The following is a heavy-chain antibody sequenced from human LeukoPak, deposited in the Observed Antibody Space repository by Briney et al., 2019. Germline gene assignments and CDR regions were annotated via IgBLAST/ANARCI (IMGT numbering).Heavy chain of an antibody. CDR2: IWYDGSNK. V-gene: IGHV3-33*08. D-gene: IGHD3-10*01. J-gene: IGHJ6*04. CDR3: ARRRGSGSYYRYYYYGMDV. CDR1: GFSFSDYA. Sequence: SGGSLRLSCAASGFSFSDYAMHWVRQAPGKGLEWVAVIWYDGSNKYYADSVKGRFTISRDNSKNMVYLQMNSLRAEDTAVYYCARRRGSGSYYRYYYYGMDVWGKGTTVTVSS.